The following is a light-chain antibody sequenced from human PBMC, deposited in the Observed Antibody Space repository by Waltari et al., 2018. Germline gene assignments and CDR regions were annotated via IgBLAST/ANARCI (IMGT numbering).Light chain of an antibody. CDR1: QTVSKNY. Sequence: VLTQSPGTLSLSPGERATLSCRAGQTVSKNYLAWYQQKPGQAPRLLIYGASSRAAGVPDRFSGSGSGTDFTLTISGLEPEDFAIYYCQQYGSSPLTFGQGTKLEI. CDR2: GAS. V-gene: IGKV3-20*01. J-gene: IGKJ2*01. CDR3: QQYGSSPLT.